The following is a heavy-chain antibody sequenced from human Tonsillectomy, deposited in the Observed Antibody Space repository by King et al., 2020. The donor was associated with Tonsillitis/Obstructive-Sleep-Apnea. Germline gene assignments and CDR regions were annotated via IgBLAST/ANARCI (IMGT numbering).Heavy chain of an antibody. J-gene: IGHJ4*02. CDR3: AGGGGYTVNPFDY. CDR2: MNHSGST. D-gene: IGHD4-17*01. CDR1: GGSFSGDY. Sequence: VQLQQWGAGLVKPSETLSLTCAVYGGSFSGDYWSWIRQPPGKGLEWSGEMNHSGSTNYNPSHKSRVTMSLDTSQNQFSLRLRSVTAADTAVYYCAGGGGYTVNPFDYWGQGTLVTVSS. V-gene: IGHV4-34*01.